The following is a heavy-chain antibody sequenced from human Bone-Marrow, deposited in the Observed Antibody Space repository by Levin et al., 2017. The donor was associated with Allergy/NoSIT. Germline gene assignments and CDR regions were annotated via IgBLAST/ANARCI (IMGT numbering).Heavy chain of an antibody. J-gene: IGHJ4*02. CDR3: ARAGDSSGWYHFDY. CDR2: ISSYSDYI. CDR1: GFTFSGYA. V-gene: IGHV3-21*01. D-gene: IGHD6-19*01. Sequence: PGGSLRLSCAASGFTFSGYAMNWVRQAPGKGLEWVSSISSYSDYIYYADSVKGRFTISRDNAENSLYLQMNSLRAEDTAVYYCARAGDSSGWYHFDYWGQGTLVTVSS.